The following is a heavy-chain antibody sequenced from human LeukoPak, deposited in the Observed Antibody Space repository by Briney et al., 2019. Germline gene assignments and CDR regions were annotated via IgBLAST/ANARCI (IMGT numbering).Heavy chain of an antibody. CDR3: ARLPILGVVIDCWFDP. J-gene: IGHJ5*02. Sequence: PSETLSLTCAVSGYSISSGYYWGWIRAPPREGLEWIGSIYHSGSTYYNLSLKSRVTISVDTSKNQFSLKLSSVTAADTAVYYCARLPILGVVIDCWFDPWGQGTLVTVSS. D-gene: IGHD3-3*02. CDR1: GYSISSGYY. V-gene: IGHV4-38-2*01. CDR2: IYHSGST.